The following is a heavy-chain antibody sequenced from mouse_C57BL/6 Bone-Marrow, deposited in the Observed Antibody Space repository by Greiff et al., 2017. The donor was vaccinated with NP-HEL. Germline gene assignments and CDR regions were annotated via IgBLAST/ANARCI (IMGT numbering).Heavy chain of an antibody. V-gene: IGHV1-4*01. CDR2: INPSSGYT. CDR3: APITTVVATDYAMDY. D-gene: IGHD1-1*01. Sequence: VQGVESGAELARPGASVKMSCKASGYTFTSYTMHWVKQRPGQGLEWIGYINPSSGYTKYNQKFKDKATLTADKSSSTAYMQLSSLTSEDSAVYYCAPITTVVATDYAMDYWGQGTSVTVSS. CDR1: GYTFTSYT. J-gene: IGHJ4*01.